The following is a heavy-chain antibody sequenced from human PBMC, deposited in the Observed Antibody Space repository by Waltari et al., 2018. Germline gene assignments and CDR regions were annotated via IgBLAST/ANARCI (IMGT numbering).Heavy chain of an antibody. CDR2: IIAIFGTA. V-gene: IGHV1-69*01. CDR1: GGTFSSYA. D-gene: IGHD3-22*01. CDR3: ARSMIVVAGGPWFDP. J-gene: IGHJ5*02. Sequence: QVQLVQSGAEVKKPGSSVKVSCKASGGTFSSYAISWVRRAPGQGLEWMGGIIAIFGTANCAQKFQASVTSTADESTSTAYMELSSLRSEDTAVYYCARSMIVVAGGPWFDPWGQGTLVTVSS.